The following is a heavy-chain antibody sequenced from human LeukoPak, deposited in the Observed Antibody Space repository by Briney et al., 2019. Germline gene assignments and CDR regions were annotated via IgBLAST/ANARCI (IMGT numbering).Heavy chain of an antibody. Sequence: ASVKVSCKASGYTFTSYDINWVRQATGQGLEWMGWMNPNSGNTGYAQKFQGRVTITRNTSISTAYMEPSSLRSEDTAVYYCARGVAKGLIQLWYTGDYYMDVWGKGTTVTVSS. CDR1: GYTFTSYD. J-gene: IGHJ6*03. D-gene: IGHD5-18*01. V-gene: IGHV1-8*03. CDR3: ARGVAKGLIQLWYTGDYYMDV. CDR2: MNPNSGNT.